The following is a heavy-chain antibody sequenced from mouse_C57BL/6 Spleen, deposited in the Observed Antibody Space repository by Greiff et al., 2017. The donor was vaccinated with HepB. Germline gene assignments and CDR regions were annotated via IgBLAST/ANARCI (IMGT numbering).Heavy chain of an antibody. V-gene: IGHV1-55*01. D-gene: IGHD2-4*01. CDR3: ARCDYDASYFDY. CDR2: IYPGSGST. J-gene: IGHJ2*01. Sequence: VQLQQPGAELVKPGASVKMSCKASGYTFTSYWITWVKQRPGQGLEWIGDIYPGSGSTNYNEKFKSKATLTVDTSSSTAYMQLSSLTSEDSAVYYCARCDYDASYFDYWGQGTTLTVSS. CDR1: GYTFTSYW.